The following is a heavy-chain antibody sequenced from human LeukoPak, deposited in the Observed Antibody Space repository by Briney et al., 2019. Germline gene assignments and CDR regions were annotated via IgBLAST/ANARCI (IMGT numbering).Heavy chain of an antibody. V-gene: IGHV3-23*01. CDR3: AKPARTDYADY. CDR1: GFIFSNYG. Sequence: SGGSLRLSCAASGFIFSNYGMNWVRQAPGKGLEWVSSINGSGDKTYYADSVKGRFTISRDNSKNTLYLQMNSLRAEDTAVYYCAKPARTDYADYWGQGTLVTVSS. D-gene: IGHD1-14*01. J-gene: IGHJ4*02. CDR2: INGSGDKT.